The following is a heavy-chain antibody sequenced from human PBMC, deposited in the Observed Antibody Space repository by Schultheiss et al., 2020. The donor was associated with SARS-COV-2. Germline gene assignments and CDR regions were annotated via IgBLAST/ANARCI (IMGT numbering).Heavy chain of an antibody. CDR2: IYYTGST. D-gene: IGHD1-20*01. CDR3: ARLTGDYYYGMDV. V-gene: IGHV4-39*01. J-gene: IGHJ6*02. CDR1: GGSISSSSYF. Sequence: SETLSLTCTLSGGSISSSSYFWGWIRQPPGKGLEWIGNIYYTGSTYYNPSLKSRVTISVDTSKNQFSLKLSSVTAADTAVYYCARLTGDYYYGMDVWGQGTTVTVSS.